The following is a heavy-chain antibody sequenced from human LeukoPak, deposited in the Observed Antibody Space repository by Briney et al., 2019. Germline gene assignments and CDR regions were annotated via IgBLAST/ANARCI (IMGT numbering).Heavy chain of an antibody. CDR1: GFSFSNFG. V-gene: IGHV3-21*01. Sequence: PGGSLRLSCAASGFSFSNFGMNWVRQAPGKGLEWVSSISRSSTYIYYADSVKGRFTISRDNAKNSLYLQMNSLRAEDTAVYYCARDPDYYGSGTYFNHYFDYWGQGTLVTVSS. CDR3: ARDPDYYGSGTYFNHYFDY. D-gene: IGHD3-10*01. J-gene: IGHJ4*02. CDR2: ISRSSTYI.